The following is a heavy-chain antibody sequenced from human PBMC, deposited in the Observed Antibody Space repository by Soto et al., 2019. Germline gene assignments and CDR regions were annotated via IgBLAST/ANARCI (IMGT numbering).Heavy chain of an antibody. V-gene: IGHV1-69*02. CDR1: GGTFSSYT. Sequence: QVQLVQSGAEVTKPGSSVKVSCKASGGTFSSYTISWVRQAPGQGLEWMGRIIPILGIANYAQKFQGRFTITADKTTSTAYIELSSLRSEDTAVYYCATGDYFYYYYGMDVLGQGTTVTVSS. J-gene: IGHJ6*02. D-gene: IGHD4-17*01. CDR2: IIPILGIA. CDR3: ATGDYFYYYYGMDV.